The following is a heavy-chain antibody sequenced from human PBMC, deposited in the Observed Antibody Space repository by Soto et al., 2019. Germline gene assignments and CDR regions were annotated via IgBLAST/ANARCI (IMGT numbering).Heavy chain of an antibody. Sequence: QVQLRESGPGLVKPSETRSLTCTVAGVPVISATYYWSWILQTPGKGLECLGYVYDSASTNYNPSLKSRVTISLETSKKQFSLQLTSVTAADTAVYYGARDTRVSSDYWGQGTLVTVSS. CDR3: ARDTRVSSDY. CDR2: VYDSAST. V-gene: IGHV4-61*01. J-gene: IGHJ4*02. CDR1: GVPVISATYY. D-gene: IGHD1-26*01.